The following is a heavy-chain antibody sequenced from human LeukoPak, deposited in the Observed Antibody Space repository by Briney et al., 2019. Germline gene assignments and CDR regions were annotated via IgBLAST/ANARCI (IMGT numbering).Heavy chain of an antibody. V-gene: IGHV3-23*01. D-gene: IGHD6-19*01. Sequence: SVKGRFTISTDNSKNTLYLQMNSLRAEDTAVYYCAKEDSAVAGPIWGQGTLVTVSS. CDR3: AKEDSAVAGPI. J-gene: IGHJ4*02.